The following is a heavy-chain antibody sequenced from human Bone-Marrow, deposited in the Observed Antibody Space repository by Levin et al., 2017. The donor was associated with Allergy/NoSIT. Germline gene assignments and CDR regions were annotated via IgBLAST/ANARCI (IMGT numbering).Heavy chain of an antibody. Sequence: KISCKASGGTFSSYTISWVRQAPGQGLEWMGRIIPILGIANYAQKFQGRVTITADKSTSTAYMELSSLRSEDTAVYYCARDRMGEYCSGGSCPPLGSFDYWGQGTLVTVSS. V-gene: IGHV1-69*04. CDR1: GGTFSSYT. CDR2: IIPILGIA. CDR3: ARDRMGEYCSGGSCPPLGSFDY. D-gene: IGHD2-15*01. J-gene: IGHJ4*02.